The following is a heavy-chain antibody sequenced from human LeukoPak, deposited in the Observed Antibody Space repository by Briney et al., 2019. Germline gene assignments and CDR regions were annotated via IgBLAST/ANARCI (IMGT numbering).Heavy chain of an antibody. V-gene: IGHV3-72*01. D-gene: IGHD3-22*01. CDR2: TRNKASGYTT. CDR3: ARVGSDYYYGVFDY. Sequence: GGSLRLSCAVSGFTFSDHYMDWVRQAPGKGLEWVGRTRNKASGYTTDYAASVKGRFTISRDDSKNSLYLQMNSLKTEDTAVYYCARVGSDYYYGVFDYWGQGTLVTVSS. CDR1: GFTFSDHY. J-gene: IGHJ4*02.